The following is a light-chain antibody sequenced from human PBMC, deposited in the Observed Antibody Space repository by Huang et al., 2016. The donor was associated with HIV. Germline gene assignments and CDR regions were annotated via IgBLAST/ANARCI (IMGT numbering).Light chain of an antibody. Sequence: EIVLTQSPATLSVSPGERATLTCRASQSVGSDLAWYQHRPGQAPRLLIYSASTRATGIPARFSGSGYGTDVILTVSSLQSEDCALYYCQQYRDWPPYTFGQGTKLEIK. J-gene: IGKJ2*01. CDR3: QQYRDWPPYT. V-gene: IGKV3-15*01. CDR1: QSVGSD. CDR2: SAS.